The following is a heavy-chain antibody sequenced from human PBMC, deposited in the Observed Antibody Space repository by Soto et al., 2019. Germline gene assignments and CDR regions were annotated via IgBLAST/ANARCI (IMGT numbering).Heavy chain of an antibody. Sequence: GGSLRLSCAASGFNFDDYAMHWVRQAPGKGLEWVSGISWNSGSIGYADSVKGRFTISRDNAKNSLYLQMNSLRAEDTALYYCAKVRVVTPFWWGSDAFDIWGQGTMVTVSS. D-gene: IGHD2-21*02. CDR1: GFNFDDYA. V-gene: IGHV3-9*01. CDR2: ISWNSGSI. J-gene: IGHJ3*02. CDR3: AKVRVVTPFWWGSDAFDI.